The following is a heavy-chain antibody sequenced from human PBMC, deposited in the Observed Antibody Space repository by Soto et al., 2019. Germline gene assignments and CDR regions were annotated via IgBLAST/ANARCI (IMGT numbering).Heavy chain of an antibody. Sequence: GSLRLSCAASGFMIIAYTINWVRQAPGKGLEWLSSISDDSSYIDYADSLRGRFTVSRDNARNSLYLQIDSLGVEDTAVYYCATPYYFNHWGPGTLVTVSS. CDR1: GFMIIAYT. J-gene: IGHJ1*01. V-gene: IGHV3-21*06. D-gene: IGHD3-16*01. CDR3: ATPYYFNH. CDR2: ISDDSSYI.